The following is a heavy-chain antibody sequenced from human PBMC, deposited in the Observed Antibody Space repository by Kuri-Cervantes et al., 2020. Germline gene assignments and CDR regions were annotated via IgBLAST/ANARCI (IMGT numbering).Heavy chain of an antibody. Sequence: SETLSLTCTVSGGSISSYYWSWIRQPPGKGLEWIGHIYYSGSTNYNPSLKSRVTISVDTSKNQFSLKLSSVTAADTAVYYCATHKRRFGELYIWGQGTLVTVSS. CDR3: ATHKRRFGELYI. V-gene: IGHV4-59*01. CDR1: GGSISSYY. CDR2: IYYSGST. J-gene: IGHJ4*02. D-gene: IGHD3-10*01.